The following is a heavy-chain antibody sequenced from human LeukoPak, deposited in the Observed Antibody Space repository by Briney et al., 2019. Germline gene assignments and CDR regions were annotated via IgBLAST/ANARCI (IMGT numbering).Heavy chain of an antibody. Sequence: PSETLSLTCTVSGGSINNYYWSWIRQPPGKGLEWIGYIYYSGSTNYNPSVKSRVTISVDTSKNHFSLKLSSLTAADTAVYYCARHRGSGYPYFDYWGQGTLVTVSS. V-gene: IGHV4-59*01. J-gene: IGHJ4*02. D-gene: IGHD3-22*01. CDR2: IYYSGST. CDR3: ARHRGSGYPYFDY. CDR1: GGSINNYY.